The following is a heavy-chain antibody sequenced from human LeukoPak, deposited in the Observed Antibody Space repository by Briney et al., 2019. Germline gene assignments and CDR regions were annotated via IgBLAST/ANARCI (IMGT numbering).Heavy chain of an antibody. CDR3: ASPYSGSSWASDY. J-gene: IGHJ4*02. V-gene: IGHV4-59*08. CDR1: GGSISSYY. CDR2: IYYSGST. Sequence: KSSETLSLTCTVSGGSISSYYWSWIRQPPGKGLEWIGYIYYSGSTNYNPSLKSRVTISVDTSKNQFSLKLSSVTAADTAVYYCASPYSGSSWASDYWGQGTLVTVSS. D-gene: IGHD1-26*01.